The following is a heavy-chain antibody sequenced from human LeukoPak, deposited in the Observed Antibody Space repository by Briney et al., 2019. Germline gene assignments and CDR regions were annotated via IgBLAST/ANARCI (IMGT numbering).Heavy chain of an antibody. V-gene: IGHV4-59*01. CDR1: GGSISSYY. CDR2: IYYSGST. D-gene: IGHD5-18*01. CDR3: ARGGYSYGIDY. Sequence: SETLSLTCTVSGGSISSYYWSWIRQPLGKGLEWIGYIYYSGSTNYNPSLKSRVTISVDTSKNQFSLKLSSVTAADTAVYYCARGGYSYGIDYWGQGTLVTVSS. J-gene: IGHJ4*02.